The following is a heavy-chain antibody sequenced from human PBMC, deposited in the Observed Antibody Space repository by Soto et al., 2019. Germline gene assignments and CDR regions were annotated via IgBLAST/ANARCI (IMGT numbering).Heavy chain of an antibody. D-gene: IGHD6-19*01. CDR1: GFTFSRYA. V-gene: IGHV3-23*01. CDR2: ISGSGGST. CDR3: AKDPEQWXVAHFDY. J-gene: IGHJ4*02. Sequence: GGSLRLSCAASGFTFSRYAMSWVRQAPGKGLEWVSGISGSGGSTYYADSVKGRFTISRDNSKNTLYLQVNSLRAEDTAVYYCAKDPEQWXVAHFDYWGQGTLVTVSS.